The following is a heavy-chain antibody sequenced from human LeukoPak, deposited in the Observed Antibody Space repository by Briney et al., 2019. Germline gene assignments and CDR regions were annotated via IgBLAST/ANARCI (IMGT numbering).Heavy chain of an antibody. V-gene: IGHV4-34*01. J-gene: IGHJ4*02. Sequence: KPSETLPLTCAVFDGSFSDYYWSWVRQPPGKGLEWIGEINYSGRTNYYPSLTSRATLSIDTSKNQFSLELSSVTVADTAVYYCARGPHQHWPLGQFWGQGSLVTVSS. CDR2: INYSGRT. CDR1: DGSFSDYY. D-gene: IGHD2-2*01. CDR3: ARGPHQHWPLGQF.